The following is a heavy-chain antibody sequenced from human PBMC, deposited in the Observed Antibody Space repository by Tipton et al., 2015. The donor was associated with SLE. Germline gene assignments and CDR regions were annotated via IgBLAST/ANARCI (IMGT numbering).Heavy chain of an antibody. CDR2: VYASGST. J-gene: IGHJ6*02. CDR3: AKVFGDYDGYSSGMDV. V-gene: IGHV4-61*09. CDR1: GDSITSGPYY. D-gene: IGHD4-17*01. Sequence: TLSLTCTVSGDSITSGPYYWSWIRQPAGKGLEWIGHVYASGSTDYNPSLKTRLSISIDTSRNQLSLDLSAVTAADTAAYYCAKVFGDYDGYSSGMDVWGQGTTVTVSS.